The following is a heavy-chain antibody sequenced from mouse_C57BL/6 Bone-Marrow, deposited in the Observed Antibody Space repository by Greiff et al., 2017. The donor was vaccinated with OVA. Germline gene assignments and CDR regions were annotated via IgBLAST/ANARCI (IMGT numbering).Heavy chain of an antibody. J-gene: IGHJ2*01. CDR1: GYTFTGYW. D-gene: IGHD6-1*02. V-gene: IGHV1-9*01. CDR2: ILPGSCST. Sequence: QVQLQQPGAELVKPGASVKLSCKATGYTFTGYWIEWVKQRPGHGLEWIGEILPGSCSTNYNEKFKGKATFTADTYSNTAYMQLSSLTTEDSAIYYCARGETANYFDYWGQGTTLTVSS. CDR3: ARGETANYFDY.